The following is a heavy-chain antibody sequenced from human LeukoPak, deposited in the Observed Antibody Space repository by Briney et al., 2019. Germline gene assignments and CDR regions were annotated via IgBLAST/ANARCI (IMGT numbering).Heavy chain of an antibody. V-gene: IGHV3-66*02. J-gene: IGHJ4*02. CDR1: GLAVSSNY. D-gene: IGHD3-10*01. Sequence: PGGSLRLSCAASGLAVSSNYMTWVRQDPGKWLQWVSVIYTDGSRYYADSVKERFTISRDNSKNTVYLQMNSLRSEDTAVYYCARVDTGRGGGWVPFDYWGQGTLVTVSS. CDR3: ARVDTGRGGGWVPFDY. CDR2: IYTDGSR.